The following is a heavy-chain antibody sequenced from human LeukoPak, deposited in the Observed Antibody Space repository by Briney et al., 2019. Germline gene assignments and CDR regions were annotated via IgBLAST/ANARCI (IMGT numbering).Heavy chain of an antibody. Sequence: GGSLRLPCAASGFTFSSYAMSWVRQAPGKGLEWVSAISGSGGSTYYADSVKGRFTISRDNSKNTLYLQMNSLRAEDTAVYYCARYYYGSGSYYHDYWGQGTLVTVSS. V-gene: IGHV3-23*01. J-gene: IGHJ4*02. D-gene: IGHD3-10*01. CDR1: GFTFSSYA. CDR3: ARYYYGSGSYYHDY. CDR2: ISGSGGST.